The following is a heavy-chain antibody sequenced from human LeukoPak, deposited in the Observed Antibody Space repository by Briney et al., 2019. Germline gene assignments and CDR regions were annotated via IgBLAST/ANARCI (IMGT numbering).Heavy chain of an antibody. CDR1: GFTFSSYW. J-gene: IGHJ4*02. V-gene: IGHV3-7*01. D-gene: IGHD3-22*01. CDR2: IKQDGSEK. Sequence: GGSLRLSCAASGFTFSSYWMSWVRQAPGKGLEWVANIKQDGSEKYYVDSVKGRFTISRDNAKNSLYLQMNSLRAEDTAVYYCARDYYDSSGYYYGFDYWGQGTLVTVSS. CDR3: ARDYYDSSGYYYGFDY.